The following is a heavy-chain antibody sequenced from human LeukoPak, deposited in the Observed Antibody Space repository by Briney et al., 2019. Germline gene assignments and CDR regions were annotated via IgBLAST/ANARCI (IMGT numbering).Heavy chain of an antibody. Sequence: GGSLRLSCAASGVTFSSYWMSWVRQAPGKGLEWVANIKQDGSEKYYVDSVKGRFTISRDNAKNSLYLQMNSLRAEDTAVYYCARVRGFMTTVTTPEGYYFDYWGQGTLVTVSS. CDR3: ARVRGFMTTVTTPEGYYFDY. V-gene: IGHV3-7*01. J-gene: IGHJ4*02. CDR2: IKQDGSEK. D-gene: IGHD4-17*01. CDR1: GVTFSSYW.